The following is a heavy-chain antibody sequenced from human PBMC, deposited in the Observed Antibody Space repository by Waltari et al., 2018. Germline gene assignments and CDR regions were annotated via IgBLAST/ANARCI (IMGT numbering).Heavy chain of an antibody. CDR3: ARFLDGWFDP. J-gene: IGHJ5*02. V-gene: IGHV3-53*01. CDR1: GFTDGRNN. CDR2: IYSGGST. Sequence: EVQLVESGGGLIQPGRSLRLSCAASGFTDGRNNMSWVRQAPGKGLEWVSVIYSGGSTYYADSVKGRFTISRDNSKNTLYLQMNSLRAEDTAVYYCARFLDGWFDPWGQGTLVTVSS.